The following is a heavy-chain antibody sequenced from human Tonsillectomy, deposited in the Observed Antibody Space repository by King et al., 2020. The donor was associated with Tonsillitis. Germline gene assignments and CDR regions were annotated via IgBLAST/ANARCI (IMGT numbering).Heavy chain of an antibody. CDR1: RDSISSGDYY. Sequence: VQLQESGPGLVKPSQTLSLTCTVSRDSISSGDYYWSWIRQPPGKGLEWIGYIYYTGSTYYNPSLKSRLTISVDTSENQFSLNLKSVTAADTAVYYCATVGCWFGELTYWGQGALVTVAA. V-gene: IGHV4-30-4*01. CDR3: ATVGCWFGELTY. CDR2: IYYTGST. D-gene: IGHD3-10*01. J-gene: IGHJ4*02.